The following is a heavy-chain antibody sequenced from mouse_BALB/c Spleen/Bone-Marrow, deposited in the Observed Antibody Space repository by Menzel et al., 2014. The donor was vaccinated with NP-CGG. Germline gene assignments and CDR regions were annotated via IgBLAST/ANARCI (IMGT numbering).Heavy chain of an antibody. D-gene: IGHD2-4*01. V-gene: IGHV3-2*02. Sequence: EVKLVESGPGLVKPSQSLSLPCTVAGYSITSDYAWNWIQQFPGNKLEWMGYISYSDITSYNPSLKSRISITRDTSKNQFFLQLNSVTTEDTATYYCARSRGLRRGWYFDVWGAGTTVTVSS. CDR1: GYSITSDYA. CDR3: ARSRGLRRGWYFDV. CDR2: ISYSDIT. J-gene: IGHJ1*01.